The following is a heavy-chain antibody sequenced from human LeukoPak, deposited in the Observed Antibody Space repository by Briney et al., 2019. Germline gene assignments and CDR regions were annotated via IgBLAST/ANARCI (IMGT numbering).Heavy chain of an antibody. V-gene: IGHV4-4*02. D-gene: IGHD5-18*01. J-gene: IGHJ1*01. CDR2: IHHSGST. Sequence: SETLSLTCAVSGDSISSDRWWTWVRQPPGQGLEWIGEIHHSGSTNYNPSLKSRVAISLDKSNNQASLKLSSVTAADTAVYYCARENWSGYSYGYWGQGTLVTVSS. CDR3: ARENWSGYSYGY. CDR1: GDSISSDRW.